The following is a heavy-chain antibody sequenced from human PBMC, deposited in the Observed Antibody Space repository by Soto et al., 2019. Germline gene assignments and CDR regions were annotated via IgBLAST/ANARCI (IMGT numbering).Heavy chain of an antibody. J-gene: IGHJ4*02. D-gene: IGHD6-13*01. Sequence: QTGGSLRLSCAASTFIFTNYAMSWVRQAPGEGLEWVSAISGSGGTTYYAESVKGRFSISRDNSKNTLYLHLNSLRVEDTAIYYCATISDRGIAAALDFWGQGTLVTVSS. V-gene: IGHV3-23*01. CDR1: TFIFTNYA. CDR3: ATISDRGIAAALDF. CDR2: ISGSGGTT.